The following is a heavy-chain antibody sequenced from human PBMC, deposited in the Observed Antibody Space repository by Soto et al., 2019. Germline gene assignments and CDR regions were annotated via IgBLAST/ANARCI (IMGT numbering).Heavy chain of an antibody. CDR2: IWYDGTNK. V-gene: IGHV3-30*02. CDR1: GFTFSSYS. J-gene: IGHJ6*02. D-gene: IGHD5-18*01. Sequence: PGGSLRLSCAASGFTFSSYSMHWVRQAPGKGLEWVAVIWYDGTNKYYADSVKGRFTISRDNSKNTLYLQMNSLRAEDTAVYYCAKAELQLWRYYYYGMDVWGQGTTVTVSS. CDR3: AKAELQLWRYYYYGMDV.